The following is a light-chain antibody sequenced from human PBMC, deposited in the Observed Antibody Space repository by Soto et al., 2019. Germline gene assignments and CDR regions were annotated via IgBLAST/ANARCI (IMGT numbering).Light chain of an antibody. Sequence: QTVVTQEPSLTVSPGGTITLTCASSTGAVTSDYSPKWFQQRPGQVPRALIYDSSSKYSWTPARFSGSLLGGKAALTLTGVRPEDEAEYYCLLHYPSNWVFGGGTKVTVL. CDR1: TGAVTSDYS. CDR2: DSS. V-gene: IGLV7-43*01. CDR3: LLHYPSNWV. J-gene: IGLJ3*02.